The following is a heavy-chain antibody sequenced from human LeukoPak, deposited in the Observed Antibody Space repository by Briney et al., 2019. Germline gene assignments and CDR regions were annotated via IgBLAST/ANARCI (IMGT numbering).Heavy chain of an antibody. D-gene: IGHD1-1*01. Sequence: GGSLRLSCAASGFTFSSYWMSWVRRAPGKGLEWVANIKRDGSEKYYVDSVKGRFTISRDNAKSSLCLQMNSLRAEDTAVYYCARSVEGHFDYWGQGTVVTVSS. CDR2: IKRDGSEK. CDR1: GFTFSSYW. J-gene: IGHJ4*02. V-gene: IGHV3-7*01. CDR3: ARSVEGHFDY.